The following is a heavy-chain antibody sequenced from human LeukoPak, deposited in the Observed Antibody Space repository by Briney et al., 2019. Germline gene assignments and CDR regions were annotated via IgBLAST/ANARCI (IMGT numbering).Heavy chain of an antibody. CDR3: VRDLGMVTAVPSI. J-gene: IGHJ4*02. D-gene: IGHD2-21*02. V-gene: IGHV3-9*01. CDR1: GFTFDDYA. Sequence: GGSLRLSCAASGFTFDDYAMHWVRQTPGKGLEWVSGISWNGDSIGYADSVKGRFTISRDNAKNSLSLQMNSLRAEDTALYYCVRDLGMVTAVPSIWGQGTLVTVSS. CDR2: ISWNGDSI.